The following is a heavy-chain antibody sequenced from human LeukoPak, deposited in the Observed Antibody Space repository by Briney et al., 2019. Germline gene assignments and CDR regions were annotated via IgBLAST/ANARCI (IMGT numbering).Heavy chain of an antibody. V-gene: IGHV3-23*01. J-gene: IGHJ4*02. Sequence: GGSLRLSCAASGFTFSSYAMSWVRQAPGKGLEWVSGIRGSGGSTYYADSVKGRFTISRDNSKNTLYLQMTSLRAEDTAVYYCAKDQVWIVVGSFDYWGQGTLVTVSS. D-gene: IGHD3-22*01. CDR3: AKDQVWIVVGSFDY. CDR1: GFTFSSYA. CDR2: IRGSGGST.